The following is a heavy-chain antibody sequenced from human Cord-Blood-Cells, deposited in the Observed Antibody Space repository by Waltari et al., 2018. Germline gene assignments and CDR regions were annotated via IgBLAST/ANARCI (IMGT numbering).Heavy chain of an antibody. CDR1: GGPFSGYY. D-gene: IGHD5-12*01. J-gene: IGHJ3*02. CDR3: ARGRGIVATITPFDI. CDR2: INHSGST. V-gene: IGHV4-34*01. Sequence: QVQLQQWGAGLLKPSVTLSLTCAVYGGPFSGYYWSWTRQPPGKGLEWIGEINHSGSTNYNPSLKSRVTISVDTSKNQFSLKLSSVTAADTAVYYCARGRGIVATITPFDIWGQGTMVTVSS.